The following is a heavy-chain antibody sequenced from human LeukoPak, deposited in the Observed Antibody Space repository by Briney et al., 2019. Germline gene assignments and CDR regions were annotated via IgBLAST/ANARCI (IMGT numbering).Heavy chain of an antibody. Sequence: GESLKISCKGSGYSFTSYWIGWVRQMPGKGLELMGIIYPGDSDTRYSPSFQGQVTISADKSISTAYLQWSSLKASDTAMYYCARRTRTRRSHDSSGYHYWGQGTLVTVSS. J-gene: IGHJ4*02. CDR1: GYSFTSYW. CDR2: IYPGDSDT. CDR3: ARRTRTRRSHDSSGYHY. D-gene: IGHD3-22*01. V-gene: IGHV5-51*01.